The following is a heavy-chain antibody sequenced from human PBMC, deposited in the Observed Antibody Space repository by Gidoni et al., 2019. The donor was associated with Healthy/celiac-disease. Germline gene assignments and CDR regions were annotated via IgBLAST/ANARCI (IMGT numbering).Heavy chain of an antibody. CDR2: ISYDGSNK. Sequence: QVQLVESGVGVVQPGRSLRLSCAASGFTFSSYGMHWVRQAPGKGLEWVAVISYDGSNKYYADSVKGRFTISRDNSKNTLYLQMNSLRAEDTAVYYCAGGMATIISWGQGTLVTVSS. D-gene: IGHD5-12*01. J-gene: IGHJ4*02. CDR3: AGGMATIIS. V-gene: IGHV3-30*03. CDR1: GFTFSSYG.